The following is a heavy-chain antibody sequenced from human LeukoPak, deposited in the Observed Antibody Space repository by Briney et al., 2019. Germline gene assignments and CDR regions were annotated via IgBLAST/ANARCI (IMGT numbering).Heavy chain of an antibody. J-gene: IGHJ5*02. Sequence: GGSLRLSCAASGFTFSKYNMNWVRQAPGKGLEWVSSISSRSRYIYYTDSVKGRFTISRDDAKNSLYLQMNSLRAEDTAVYYCAKDTVAVAALFDPWGQGTLVTVSS. CDR3: AKDTVAVAALFDP. V-gene: IGHV3-21*04. CDR1: GFTFSKYN. D-gene: IGHD6-19*01. CDR2: ISSRSRYI.